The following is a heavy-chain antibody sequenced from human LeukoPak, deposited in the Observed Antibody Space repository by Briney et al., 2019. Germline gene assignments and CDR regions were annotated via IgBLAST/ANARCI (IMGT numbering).Heavy chain of an antibody. D-gene: IGHD2-2*01. CDR3: ARDPYCSSTSCYHRDHAFDI. V-gene: IGHV3-30-3*01. J-gene: IGHJ3*02. CDR1: GFTFSSYA. CDR2: ISYDGSNK. Sequence: PGGSLRLSCAASGFTFSSYAMHWVRQAPGKGLEWVAVISYDGSNKYYADSVKGRFTISRDNSKNTLYLQMNSLRAEDTAVYYCARDPYCSSTSCYHRDHAFDIWGQGTMVTVSS.